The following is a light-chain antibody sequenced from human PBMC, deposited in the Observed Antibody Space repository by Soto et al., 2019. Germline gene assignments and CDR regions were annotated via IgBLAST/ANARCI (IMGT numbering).Light chain of an antibody. V-gene: IGKV3-20*01. CDR2: GAS. CDR1: QSLSSSY. J-gene: IGKJ3*01. CDR3: QHYGNTPPSVT. Sequence: EIVLTQSPGTLSLSPGERATLSCRASQSLSSSYLVWYQQKPGQAPRLLFYGASSRATGIPDRFSGSGSGTDFTLTISRLEPEDFAVYYCQHYGNTPPSVTFGPGTKVDIK.